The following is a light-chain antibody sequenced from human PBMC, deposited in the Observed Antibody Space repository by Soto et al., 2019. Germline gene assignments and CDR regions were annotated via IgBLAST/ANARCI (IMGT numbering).Light chain of an antibody. V-gene: IGLV2-14*03. CDR2: DVS. CDR1: SGDIGYYNY. J-gene: IGLJ2*01. CDR3: SSLTTTDSVV. Sequence: QSALTQPASVSGSPGQSITISCIGTSGDIGYYNYVSWYQQQPGKAPKLIIYDVSTRPSGISFRFSGSKSGNTASLTISGLQAEDEADYYCSSLTTTDSVVFGGGTKLTVL.